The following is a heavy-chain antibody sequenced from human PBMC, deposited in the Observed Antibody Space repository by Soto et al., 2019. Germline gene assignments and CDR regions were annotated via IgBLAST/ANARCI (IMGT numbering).Heavy chain of an antibody. D-gene: IGHD4-17*01. V-gene: IGHV3-48*01. CDR3: ARIGTAFYGDYPSFDY. CDR2: ISSSSSTI. CDR1: GFTFSSYS. Sequence: EVQLVESGGGLVQPGGSLRLSCAASGFTFSSYSMNWVRQAPGKGLEWVSYISSSSSTIYYAASVKGRFPISRDNAKNSLYLQMNSLRAEDTAVYYCARIGTAFYGDYPSFDYWGQGTLVTVSS. J-gene: IGHJ4*02.